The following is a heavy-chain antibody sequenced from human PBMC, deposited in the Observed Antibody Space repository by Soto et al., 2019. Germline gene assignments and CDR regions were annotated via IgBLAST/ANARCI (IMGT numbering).Heavy chain of an antibody. CDR2: IYYSGST. CDR3: ARSSGSSLYYFDY. CDR1: GGSISSSSYY. Sequence: QLQLQESGPGLVKPSETLSLTCTVSGGSISSSSYYWGWIRQPPGKGLEWIGSIYYSGSTYYNPSLKSRVTISVDTSKNQFSLKLSSVTAADTAVYYCARSSGSSLYYFDYWGQGTLVTVSS. V-gene: IGHV4-39*01. D-gene: IGHD1-26*01. J-gene: IGHJ4*02.